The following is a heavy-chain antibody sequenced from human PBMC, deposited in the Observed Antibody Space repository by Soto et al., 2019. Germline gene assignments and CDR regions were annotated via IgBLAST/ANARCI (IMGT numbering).Heavy chain of an antibody. CDR1: GFTFSKYI. D-gene: IGHD3-3*01. Sequence: GGSLRLSCEASGFTFSKYILNWVRQAPGKGLEWISYISSSSSTIYYADSVKGRFTISRDNAKNSLYLQMNSLRDEDTAVYYCARGRGYYMNAFDIWGQGTMVTVSS. CDR3: ARGRGYYMNAFDI. J-gene: IGHJ3*02. CDR2: ISSSSSTI. V-gene: IGHV3-48*02.